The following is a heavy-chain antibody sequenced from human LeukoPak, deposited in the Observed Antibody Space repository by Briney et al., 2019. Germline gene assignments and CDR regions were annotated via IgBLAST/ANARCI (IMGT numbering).Heavy chain of an antibody. CDR1: GFTFSSYA. Sequence: PGGSLRLSCAASGFTFSSYAMSWVRQAPGKGLEWVANIKQDGSEEYYVDSVKGRFTISRDNAKNSLHLQMNSLRAEDTAVYYCARVGYNYGYFEYWGQGTPVTVSS. V-gene: IGHV3-7*05. D-gene: IGHD5-18*01. CDR2: IKQDGSEE. J-gene: IGHJ4*02. CDR3: ARVGYNYGYFEY.